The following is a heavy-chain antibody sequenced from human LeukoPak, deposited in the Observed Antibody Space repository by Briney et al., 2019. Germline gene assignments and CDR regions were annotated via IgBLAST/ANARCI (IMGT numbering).Heavy chain of an antibody. CDR2: INHSGST. CDR1: GGSFSGYY. J-gene: IGHJ4*02. CDR3: ARRGTQLDY. Sequence: SETLSLTCAVYGGSFSGYYWSWIRQPPGKGLEWIGEINHSGSTNYNPSLKSRVTISVDTSKNQFSLKLSSVTAADTAVYYCARRGTQLDYWGQGTLVTVSS. D-gene: IGHD1-14*01. V-gene: IGHV4-34*01.